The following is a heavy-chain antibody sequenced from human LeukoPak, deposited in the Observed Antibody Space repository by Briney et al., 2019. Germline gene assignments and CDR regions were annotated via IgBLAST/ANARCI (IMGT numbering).Heavy chain of an antibody. CDR3: ARRVGAWYSVDY. D-gene: IGHD6-13*01. Sequence: GESLRISCKGSGYSFTSYWITWVRQMPGKGLEWMGRIDPSASYTNYSPSFQGHVTISADQSISTAYLQWSSLKAADTAMYYCARRVGAWYSVDYWGQGTLVTVSS. V-gene: IGHV5-10-1*01. CDR1: GYSFTSYW. J-gene: IGHJ4*02. CDR2: IDPSASYT.